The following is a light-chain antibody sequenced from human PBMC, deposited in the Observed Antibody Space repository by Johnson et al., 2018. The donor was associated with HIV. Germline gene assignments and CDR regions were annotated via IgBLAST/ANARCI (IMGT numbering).Light chain of an antibody. CDR1: SSNIGNNY. Sequence: QSVLTQPPSVSAAPGQKVTISCSGSSSNIGNNYVSWYQQLPGTAPKLLIYENNKRPSGIPDRFSGSTSGPSATLGITGLQTGDEADYYCGTWDSSLSVYVFGTGTKVTVL. CDR2: ENN. V-gene: IGLV1-51*02. CDR3: GTWDSSLSVYV. J-gene: IGLJ1*01.